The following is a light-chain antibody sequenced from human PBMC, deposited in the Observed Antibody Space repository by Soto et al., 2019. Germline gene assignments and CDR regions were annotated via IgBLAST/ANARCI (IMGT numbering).Light chain of an antibody. CDR2: GTS. V-gene: IGKV3-20*01. CDR3: QQCGPSLRYT. J-gene: IGKJ2*01. Sequence: EVVLTQSPDTLSFSPGETATLSCRASQAVTGNYLAWYQQKPGQAPRLLIYGTSNRDTGIPDRFSGSGSGTDFTLTISRLEPEDFAVYYCQQCGPSLRYTFGQGTKLEIK. CDR1: QAVTGNY.